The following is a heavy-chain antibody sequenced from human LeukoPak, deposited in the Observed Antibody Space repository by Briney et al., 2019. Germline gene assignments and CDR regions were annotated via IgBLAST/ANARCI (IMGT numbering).Heavy chain of an antibody. CDR3: ARDSLYYYDILTGFKDPFDY. CDR1: GFSFSTYN. V-gene: IGHV3-21*01. J-gene: IGHJ4*02. Sequence: GESLRLSCAASGFSFSTYNMNWVRQAPGKGLEWVSSISSSSSYIYYADSVKGRFTISRDNAKNSLYLQMNSLRAEDTAVYYCARDSLYYYDILTGFKDPFDYWGQGTLVTVSS. CDR2: ISSSSSYI. D-gene: IGHD3-9*01.